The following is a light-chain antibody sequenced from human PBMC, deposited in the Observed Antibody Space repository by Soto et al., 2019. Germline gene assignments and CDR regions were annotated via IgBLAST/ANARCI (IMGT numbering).Light chain of an antibody. V-gene: IGLV1-40*01. Sequence: QSVLTQPPSVYGAPGQRVTISCTGSSSNIGAGYDVHWYQQLPGTAPKLLIYGNSNRPSGVPDRFSGSKSGTSASLAITGLQAEDEADYYCQSYDSSLSGYVFVTGTKVTVL. CDR3: QSYDSSLSGYV. CDR1: SSNIGAGYD. J-gene: IGLJ1*01. CDR2: GNS.